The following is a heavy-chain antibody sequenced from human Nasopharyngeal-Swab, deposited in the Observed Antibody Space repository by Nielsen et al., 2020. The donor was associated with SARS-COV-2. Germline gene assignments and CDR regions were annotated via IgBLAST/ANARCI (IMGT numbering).Heavy chain of an antibody. CDR3: ARDEKSSEYYFDY. V-gene: IGHV3-21*01. Sequence: GGSLRLSCAASGFTFSSYSMNWVRQAPGKGLEWVSSISSSSSYIYYTDSVKGRFTISRENAKNSLYLQMNSLRAEDTAVYYCARDEKSSEYYFDYWGQGTLVTVSS. D-gene: IGHD6-6*01. J-gene: IGHJ4*02. CDR1: GFTFSSYS. CDR2: ISSSSSYI.